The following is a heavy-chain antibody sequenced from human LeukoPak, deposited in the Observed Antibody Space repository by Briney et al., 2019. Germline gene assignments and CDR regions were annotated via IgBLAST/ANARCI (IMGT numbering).Heavy chain of an antibody. V-gene: IGHV4-39*07. CDR1: GGSISRSRDY. D-gene: IGHD6-13*01. CDR3: ARQEQQLIYNWFDP. CDR2: IYYSGST. J-gene: IGHJ5*02. Sequence: SETLSLTCTVSGGSISRSRDYWGWIRQPPGKGLEWIGSIYYSGSTYYNPSLKSRVTISGDTSKNRFSLKLSSVTAADTAVYYCARQEQQLIYNWFDPWGQGTLVTVSS.